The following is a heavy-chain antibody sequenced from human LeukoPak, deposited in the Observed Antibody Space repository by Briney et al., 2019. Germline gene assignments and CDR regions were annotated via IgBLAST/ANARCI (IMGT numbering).Heavy chain of an antibody. D-gene: IGHD6-19*01. CDR3: ARSQWLVKYYYYGMDV. J-gene: IGHJ6*02. Sequence: ASVKVSCKASGYTFTGYYMHWVRQAPGQGLEWMGWINPNSGGTNYAQKFQGRVTMTRDTSISTAYMELSRLRSDDTAVYYCARSQWLVKYYYYGMDVWGQGTTVTVSS. CDR2: INPNSGGT. V-gene: IGHV1-2*02. CDR1: GYTFTGYY.